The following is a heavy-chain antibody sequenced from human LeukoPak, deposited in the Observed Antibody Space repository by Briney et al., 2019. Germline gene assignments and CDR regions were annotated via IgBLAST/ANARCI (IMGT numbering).Heavy chain of an antibody. Sequence: ASVKVSCKASGYTFTSYYMHWVRQAPGQGLEWMGIINPSGGSTSYAQKFQGRVTTTRDTSTSTVYMELSSLRSEDTAVYYCARDDGDSSSWSEKFDYWGQGTLVTVSS. J-gene: IGHJ4*02. CDR2: INPSGGST. V-gene: IGHV1-46*01. CDR3: ARDDGDSSSWSEKFDY. CDR1: GYTFTSYY. D-gene: IGHD6-13*01.